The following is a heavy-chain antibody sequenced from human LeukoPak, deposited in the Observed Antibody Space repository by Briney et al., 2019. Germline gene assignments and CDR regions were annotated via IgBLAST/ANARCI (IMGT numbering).Heavy chain of an antibody. D-gene: IGHD4-11*01. CDR2: IIPIFGTA. CDR3: ARRAVGTVTTADY. V-gene: IGHV1-69*05. CDR1: GGTFSSYA. J-gene: IGHJ4*02. Sequence: ASVKVSCKASGGTFSSYAISWVRQAPGQGLEWMGGIIPIFGTANYAQKFQGRVTITTDESTSTAYMELSSLRSEDTAVYYCARRAVGTVTTADYWGQGTLVTVSS.